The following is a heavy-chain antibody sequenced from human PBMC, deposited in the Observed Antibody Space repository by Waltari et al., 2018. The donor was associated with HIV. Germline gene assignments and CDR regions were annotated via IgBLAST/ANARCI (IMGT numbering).Heavy chain of an antibody. V-gene: IGHV3-74*01. CDR3: ARGSDY. CDR2: ISRTSIDT. CDR1: GFTFSDYW. J-gene: IGHJ4*02. Sequence: AASGFTFSDYWMYWVRQSPGEGLVWISRISRTSIDTHYAYSVMGRFTISRDNAKNTLYLQMNSLRADDTAVYYCARGSDYWGQGTLVTVSS.